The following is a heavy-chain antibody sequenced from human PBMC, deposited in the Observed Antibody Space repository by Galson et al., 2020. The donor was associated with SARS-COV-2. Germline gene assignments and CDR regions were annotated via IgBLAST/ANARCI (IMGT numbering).Heavy chain of an antibody. CDR3: ARGKRSRVFLEWFEYGMDV. J-gene: IGHJ6*02. D-gene: IGHD3-3*01. V-gene: IGHV4-34*01. Sequence: ETSETLSLTCAVYGGSFSGYHWSWIRQSPGKGLEWIGESDHTGSTNDNPSLRSRISISVATSKNPFSLQLSSVTVADMAVYYCARGKRSRVFLEWFEYGMDVWGQGTTVTVSS. CDR2: SDHTGST. CDR1: GGSFSGYH.